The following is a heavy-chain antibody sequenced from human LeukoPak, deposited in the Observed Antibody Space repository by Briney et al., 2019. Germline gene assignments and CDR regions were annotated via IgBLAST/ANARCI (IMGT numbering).Heavy chain of an antibody. CDR1: GYTFTGYY. CDR2: INPNSGGT. CDR3: ARDYYDYVWGSYRYTNWFDP. D-gene: IGHD3-16*02. Sequence: ASVKVSCKASGYTFTGYYMHWVRQAPGQGLEWMGWINPNSGGTNYAQKFQGRVTMTRDTPISTAYMELSRLRSDDTAVYYCARDYYDYVWGSYRYTNWFDPWGQGTRVTVSS. J-gene: IGHJ5*02. V-gene: IGHV1-2*02.